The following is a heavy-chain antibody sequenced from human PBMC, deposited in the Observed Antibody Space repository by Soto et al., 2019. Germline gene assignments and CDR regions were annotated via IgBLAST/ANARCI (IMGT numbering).Heavy chain of an antibody. CDR3: ARGDGDY. J-gene: IGHJ4*02. D-gene: IGHD3-16*01. CDR2: INTGNGNT. Sequence: QVQLVQSGAEVKKPGASVKISCKASGYTFTTYAMHWVRQAPGQRLEWIGWINTGNGNTKYSQKFQGRVTITRDTSATTAYMDLSSLISEDSAIYYCARGDGDYWGQGTLVTVS. CDR1: GYTFTTYA. V-gene: IGHV1-3*04.